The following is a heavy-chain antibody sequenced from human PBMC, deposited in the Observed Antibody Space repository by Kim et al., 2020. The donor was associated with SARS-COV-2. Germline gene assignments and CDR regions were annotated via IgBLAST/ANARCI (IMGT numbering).Heavy chain of an antibody. CDR2: IYYSGST. CDR1: GGSISSSSYY. Sequence: SETLSLTCTVSGGSISSSSYYWGWIRQPPGKGLEWIGSIYYSGSTYYNPSLKSRVTISVDTSKNQFSLKLSSVTAADTAVYYCARQDTAAAGLYFDYWGQGTLVTVSS. V-gene: IGHV4-39*01. CDR3: ARQDTAAAGLYFDY. J-gene: IGHJ4*02. D-gene: IGHD6-13*01.